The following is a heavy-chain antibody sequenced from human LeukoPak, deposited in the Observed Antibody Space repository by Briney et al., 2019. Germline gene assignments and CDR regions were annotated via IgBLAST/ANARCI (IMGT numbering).Heavy chain of an antibody. J-gene: IGHJ6*03. D-gene: IGHD3-16*01. Sequence: SETLSLTCTVSGGSISSYYWSWIRQPPGKGLKWIGYIYYSGSTSYSPSLRSRVTISVDTSKNQFSLKLSSVTAADTAVYYCARETSQKGAHYMDVWGKGTTVTISS. CDR3: ARETSQKGAHYMDV. CDR2: IYYSGST. V-gene: IGHV4-59*01. CDR1: GGSISSYY.